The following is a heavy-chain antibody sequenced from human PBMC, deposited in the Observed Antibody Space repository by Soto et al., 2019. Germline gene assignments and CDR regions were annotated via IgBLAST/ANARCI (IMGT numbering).Heavy chain of an antibody. D-gene: IGHD3-3*01. CDR1: GFTFSNAW. CDR3: TTDMVPTIFGVVIQSYGMDV. V-gene: IGHV3-15*07. J-gene: IGHJ6*02. CDR2: IKSKTDGGTT. Sequence: GGSLRLSCAASGFTFSNAWMNWVRQAPGKGLEWVGRIKSKTDGGTTDYAAPVKGRFTISRDDSKNTLYLQMNSLKTEDTAVYYCTTDMVPTIFGVVIQSYGMDVWGQGTTGTVSS.